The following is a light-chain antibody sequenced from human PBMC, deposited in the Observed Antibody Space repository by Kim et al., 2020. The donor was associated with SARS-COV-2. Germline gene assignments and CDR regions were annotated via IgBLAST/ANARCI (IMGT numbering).Light chain of an antibody. CDR1: SSDVGSYNL. Sequence: LTQPASVSGSPGHSITISCTGTSSDVGSYNLVSWYQQHPGKAPKLMIYEVSKRPSGVSNRFSGSKSGNTASLTISGLQAEDEADYYCCSYAGSSTLVFGGGTQLTVL. CDR2: EVS. CDR3: CSYAGSSTLV. V-gene: IGLV2-23*02. J-gene: IGLJ2*01.